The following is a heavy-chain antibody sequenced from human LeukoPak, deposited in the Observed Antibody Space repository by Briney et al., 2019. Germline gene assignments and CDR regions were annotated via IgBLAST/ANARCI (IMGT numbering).Heavy chain of an antibody. J-gene: IGHJ4*02. CDR3: ARRGAAAGTGDY. V-gene: IGHV3-21*01. CDR1: GFTFSSYG. CDR2: ISSSSSYI. Sequence: GGTLRLSCAASGFTFSSYGMSWVRQAPGKGLEWVSSISSSSSYIYYADSVKGRFSISRDNAKNTLYLQMNSLRAEDTAVYYCARRGAAAGTGDYWGQGTLVTVSS. D-gene: IGHD6-13*01.